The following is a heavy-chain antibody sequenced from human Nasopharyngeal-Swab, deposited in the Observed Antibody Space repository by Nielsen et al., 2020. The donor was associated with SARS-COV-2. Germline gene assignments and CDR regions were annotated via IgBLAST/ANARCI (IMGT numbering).Heavy chain of an antibody. D-gene: IGHD3-10*01. Sequence: SETLSLTCAVYGGSFSGYYWSWIRQPPGKGLEWIGEINHSGSTNYNPSLKSRVTISVDTSKNQFSLKLSSVTAADTAVYYCARVTAHGDYYYYGMDVWGQGTTVTVSS. CDR2: INHSGST. J-gene: IGHJ6*02. CDR1: GGSFSGYY. CDR3: ARVTAHGDYYYYGMDV. V-gene: IGHV4-34*01.